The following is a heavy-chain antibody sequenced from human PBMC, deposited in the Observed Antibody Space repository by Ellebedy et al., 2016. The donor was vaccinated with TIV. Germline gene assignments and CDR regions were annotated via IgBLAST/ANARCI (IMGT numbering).Heavy chain of an antibody. CDR1: GFTFRSYG. CDR2: INGDGGFT. V-gene: IGHV3-74*01. J-gene: IGHJ4*01. CDR3: STLSDTGY. Sequence: PGGSLRLSCAASGFTFRSYGMHWIRQAPGTALVWFSRINGDGGFTSHADFVKGRLTISRDNAKKTLYLQMNSLKAEDTAMYYCSTLSDTGYWGHGTLGTVYS. D-gene: IGHD2-21*02.